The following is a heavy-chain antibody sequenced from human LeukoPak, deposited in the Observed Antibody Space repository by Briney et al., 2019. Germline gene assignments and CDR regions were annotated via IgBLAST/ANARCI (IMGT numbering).Heavy chain of an antibody. V-gene: IGHV3-23*01. J-gene: IGHJ2*01. Sequence: GGSLRLSCTASGFIYSDYAMSWARQAPGKGLEWVAGISSSGSGGNTYYADSVKGRFTISRDTSKNILFLQMNTLRAEDTAIYYCAKDRTVGASYWYFDPWGRGTLVTVSS. D-gene: IGHD1-26*01. CDR2: ISSSGSGGNT. CDR1: GFIYSDYA. CDR3: AKDRTVGASYWYFDP.